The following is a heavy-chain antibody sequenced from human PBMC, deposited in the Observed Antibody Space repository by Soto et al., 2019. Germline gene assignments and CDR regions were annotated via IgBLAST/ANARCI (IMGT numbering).Heavy chain of an antibody. CDR3: ARGDGELGYCTNGVCGGMDV. J-gene: IGHJ6*02. D-gene: IGHD2-8*01. CDR2: IYYSGST. CDR1: GGSISSGGYY. V-gene: IGHV4-31*03. Sequence: SETLSLTCTVSGGSISSGGYYWSWIRQHPGKGLEWIGYIYYSGSTYYNPSLKSRVTISVDTSKNQFSLKLSSVTAADTAVYYCARGDGELGYCTNGVCGGMDVWGQGTTVTVSS.